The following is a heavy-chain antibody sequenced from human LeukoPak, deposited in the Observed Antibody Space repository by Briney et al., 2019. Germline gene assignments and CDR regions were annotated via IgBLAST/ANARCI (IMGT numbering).Heavy chain of an antibody. D-gene: IGHD3-22*01. CDR3: ARAITYYYDSSGYYPTAAFDI. Sequence: SETLSLTCTVSGGSISSYYWSWIRQPPGKGLEWIGYIYYSGSTNYNPSLKSRVTISVDTSKNQFSLKLSSVTAADTAVYYCARAITYYYDSSGYYPTAAFDIWGQGTMVTVSS. CDR1: GGSISSYY. CDR2: IYYSGST. J-gene: IGHJ3*02. V-gene: IGHV4-59*01.